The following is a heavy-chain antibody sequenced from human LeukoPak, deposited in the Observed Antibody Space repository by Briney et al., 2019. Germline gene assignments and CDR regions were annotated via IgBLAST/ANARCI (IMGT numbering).Heavy chain of an antibody. V-gene: IGHV4-30-4*08. CDR1: GGSISSGDYY. Sequence: SETLSLTCTVSGGSISSGDYYWSWIRQPPGKGLEWIGYIYYSGSTYYNPSLKSRVTISVDTSKNQFSLKLSSVTAADTAVYYCASSGHSSWYYYNPGLDYWGQGTLVTVSS. CDR2: IYYSGST. D-gene: IGHD6-13*01. CDR3: ASSGHSSWYYYNPGLDY. J-gene: IGHJ4*02.